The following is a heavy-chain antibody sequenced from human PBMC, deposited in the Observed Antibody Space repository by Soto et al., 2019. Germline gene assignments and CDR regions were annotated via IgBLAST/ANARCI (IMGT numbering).Heavy chain of an antibody. CDR3: ARHARVDRACHDPLDI. V-gene: IGHV5-10-1*01. CDR2: SDPSESYT. Sequence: PGESLKISCKGSGYSFTSYLIRWVRQMPGKGLDWMVRSDPSESYTHYIPSFQGHVTISADKSIITAYLQWSSLKASDTAMYYCARHARVDRACHDPLDIWGQGTMVTVSS. D-gene: IGHD5-18*01. J-gene: IGHJ3*02. CDR1: GYSFTSYL.